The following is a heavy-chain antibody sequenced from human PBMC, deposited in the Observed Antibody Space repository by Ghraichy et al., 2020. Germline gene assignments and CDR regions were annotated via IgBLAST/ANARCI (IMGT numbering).Heavy chain of an antibody. V-gene: IGHV1-2*06. D-gene: IGHD6-13*01. Sequence: ASVKVSCKASGYTFTGYYMHWVRQAPGQGLEWMGRINPNSGGTNYAQKFQGRVTMTRDTSISTAYMELSRLRSDDTAVYYCASLSGSSWETYYYYYMDVWGKGTTVTVSS. CDR1: GYTFTGYY. CDR2: INPNSGGT. J-gene: IGHJ6*03. CDR3: ASLSGSSWETYYYYYMDV.